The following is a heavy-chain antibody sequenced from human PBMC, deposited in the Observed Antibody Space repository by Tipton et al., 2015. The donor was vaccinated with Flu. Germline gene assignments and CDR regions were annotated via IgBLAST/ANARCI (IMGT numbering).Heavy chain of an antibody. V-gene: IGHV4-39*07. Sequence: LRLSCTVSGGSISISSYHWGWIRQPPGMGLEWIGSVNYSGSTYQNPSLESRVTISVDTSKNQFSLKLSSVTAADTAVYFCARVWRNRWGVDYWGQGTLVTVS. CDR1: GGSISISSYH. D-gene: IGHD3-16*01. CDR3: ARVWRNRWGVDY. CDR2: VNYSGST. J-gene: IGHJ4*02.